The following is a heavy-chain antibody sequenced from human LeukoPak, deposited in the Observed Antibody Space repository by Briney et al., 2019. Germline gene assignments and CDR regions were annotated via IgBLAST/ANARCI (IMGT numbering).Heavy chain of an antibody. D-gene: IGHD3-10*01. J-gene: IGHJ4*02. Sequence: PPQTLSLTCTVSGGSISSGSYYWSWIRQPAGKGLEWIGRIYTSGSTNYNPPLKSRVTISVDTSKNQFSLKLSSVTAADTAVYYCARDDFGSYWGQGIPVTVSS. CDR2: IYTSGST. CDR3: ARDDFGSY. V-gene: IGHV4-61*02. CDR1: GGSISSGSYY.